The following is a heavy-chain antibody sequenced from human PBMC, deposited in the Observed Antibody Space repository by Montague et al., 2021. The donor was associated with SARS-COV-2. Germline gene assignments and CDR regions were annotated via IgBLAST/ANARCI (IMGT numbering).Heavy chain of an antibody. CDR2: INHRGTS. D-gene: IGHD3-22*01. Sequence: LSLTCAVYGGSFSDYFWTWIRQPPGKGLEWIGEINHRGTSNYNPSLKSRVSISVDTSKNQFSLYLGSVTAADTAVYYCARGRQHFNMIVVVMTGGEYYFDYWGQGTLVTVSS. J-gene: IGHJ4*02. CDR3: ARGRQHFNMIVVVMTGGEYYFDY. CDR1: GGSFSDYF. V-gene: IGHV4-34*01.